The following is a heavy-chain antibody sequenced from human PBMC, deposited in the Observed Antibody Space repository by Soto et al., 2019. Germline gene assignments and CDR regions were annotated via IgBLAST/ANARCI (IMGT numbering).Heavy chain of an antibody. CDR2: IHAGNGNA. D-gene: IGHD2-21*01. CDR3: ARETFSVPTYSCDS. CDR1: GYSFMSYA. V-gene: IGHV1-3*01. Sequence: QVQLVQSGAEVKKPGASVKVSCKTSGYSFMSYAIHWVRQAPGQSLEWMGWIHAGNGNAKYSQNFQGRVTITRDTSANTVYMELCSMRTEDTALYYCARETFSVPTYSCDSWGQGTLVTVSS. J-gene: IGHJ4*02.